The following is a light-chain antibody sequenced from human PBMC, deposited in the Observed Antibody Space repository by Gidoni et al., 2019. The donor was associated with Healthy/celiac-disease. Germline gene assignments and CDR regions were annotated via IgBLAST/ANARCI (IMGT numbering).Light chain of an antibody. CDR3: QQSYSTPRT. Sequence: DLQMTQSPSSLSASVGDRVTITCRASQSISSYLNWYQQKPGKAPKLLIYAASSLQSGFPSRFSGSGSGTDFTLTISSLQPEDFATYYCQQSYSTPRTCGQETKLEIK. J-gene: IGKJ2*01. V-gene: IGKV1-39*01. CDR2: AAS. CDR1: QSISSY.